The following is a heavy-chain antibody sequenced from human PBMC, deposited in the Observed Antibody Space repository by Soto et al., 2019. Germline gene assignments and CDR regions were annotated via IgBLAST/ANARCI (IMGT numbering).Heavy chain of an antibody. V-gene: IGHV1-18*01. CDR2: ISAYNGNT. CDR1: GYTFTSYG. D-gene: IGHD1-26*01. CDR3: ARDTSEVGASYYYYYGMDV. J-gene: IGHJ6*02. Sequence: QVQLVQSGAEVKKPGASVKVPCKASGYTFTSYGISWVRQAPGQGREWMGWISAYNGNTNYAQKLQGRVTMTTDTSTSTAYMELRSVRSDDTVVYYCARDTSEVGASYYYYYGMDVWGQGTTVTVSS.